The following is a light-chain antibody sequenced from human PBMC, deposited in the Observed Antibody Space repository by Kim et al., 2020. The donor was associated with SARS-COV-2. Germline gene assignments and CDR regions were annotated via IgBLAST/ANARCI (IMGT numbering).Light chain of an antibody. J-gene: IGLJ2*01. Sequence: VVLGKTDRITCQGDSLGSYYSIWYQQTPGQAPIVVIYGKNNRPSGIPDRFSGSSSGNTASLTIPGTQAGDEADYYCNSRDSNDNVVFGGGTQLTVL. CDR3: NSRDSNDNVV. V-gene: IGLV3-19*01. CDR2: GKN. CDR1: SLGSYY.